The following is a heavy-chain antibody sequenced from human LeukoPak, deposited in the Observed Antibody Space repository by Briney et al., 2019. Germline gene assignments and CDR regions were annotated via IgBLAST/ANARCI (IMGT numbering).Heavy chain of an antibody. CDR2: ISNSGSTI. J-gene: IGHJ4*02. CDR1: GFTFSSYE. V-gene: IGHV3-48*03. D-gene: IGHD3-9*01. Sequence: PGGSLRLSCAASGFTFSSYEMNWVRQAPGKGLEWASYISNSGSTIYYADSVKERFTISRDNAKHSLYLQMNSLRAEDTAVYYCARGGTRHYDILTVYYLITHYFDYWGQGTLVTVSS. CDR3: ARGGTRHYDILTVYYLITHYFDY.